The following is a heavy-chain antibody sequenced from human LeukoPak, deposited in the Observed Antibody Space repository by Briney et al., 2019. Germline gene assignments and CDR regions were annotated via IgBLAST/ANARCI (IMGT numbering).Heavy chain of an antibody. J-gene: IGHJ3*02. D-gene: IGHD3-10*01. CDR1: GGSISSSSYY. CDR3: ARDRGNAFDI. Sequence: PSETLSLTCTVSGGSISSSSYYWGWIRQPPGKGLEWIGSIYYSGSTYYNPSLKSRVTISVDTSKNQFSLKLSSVTAADTAVYCCARDRGNAFDIWGQGTMVTVSS. V-gene: IGHV4-39*07. CDR2: IYYSGST.